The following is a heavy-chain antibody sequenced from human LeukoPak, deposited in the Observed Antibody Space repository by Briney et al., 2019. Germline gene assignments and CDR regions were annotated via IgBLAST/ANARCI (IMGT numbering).Heavy chain of an antibody. V-gene: IGHV1-18*01. CDR1: GYTFTSYG. D-gene: IGHD2-2*01. Sequence: GASVKVSCKASGYTFTSYGISWVRQAPGQGLEWMGWISAYNGNTNYAQKLQGRVTMTTDTSTSTAYMELRSLRSDDTAVYYCARDLWTASILLYPSDAFDIWGQGTMVTVSS. J-gene: IGHJ3*02. CDR2: ISAYNGNT. CDR3: ARDLWTASILLYPSDAFDI.